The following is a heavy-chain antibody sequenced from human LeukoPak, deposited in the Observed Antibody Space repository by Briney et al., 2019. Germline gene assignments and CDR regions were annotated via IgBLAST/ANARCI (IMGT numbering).Heavy chain of an antibody. CDR3: ARGPPLFDP. CDR1: GFTVSSNY. Sequence: GGSLRLSCAASGFTVSSNYVSWVRQAPGKGLEWVSYISIDSSTMYYADSVKGRLTISRDNAQNSLYLQMSSLRAEDTAVYYCARGPPLFDPWGQGTLVTVSS. J-gene: IGHJ5*02. V-gene: IGHV3-48*01. CDR2: ISIDSSTM.